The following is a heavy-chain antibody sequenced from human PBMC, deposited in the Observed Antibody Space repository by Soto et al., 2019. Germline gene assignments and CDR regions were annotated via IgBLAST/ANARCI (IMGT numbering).Heavy chain of an antibody. Sequence: PEGSLRLSCGASGFTFRSYAMSWVRQTPGKGLGWVAGISSSGDSTYYADSGKGRFNISRDNTKNTVDLQLSSLRVEDTAVYFCAKQIFKGELYAFDIWGQGTMVTVSS. V-gene: IGHV3-23*01. J-gene: IGHJ3*02. CDR1: GFTFRSYA. D-gene: IGHD1-7*01. CDR2: ISSSGDST. CDR3: AKQIFKGELYAFDI.